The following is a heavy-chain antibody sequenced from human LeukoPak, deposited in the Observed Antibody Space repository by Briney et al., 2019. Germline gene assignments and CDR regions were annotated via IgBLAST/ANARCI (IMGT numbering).Heavy chain of an antibody. CDR3: TRGWHYGDLHFDI. V-gene: IGHV3-49*03. J-gene: IGHJ3*02. CDR1: GFTFGDYA. D-gene: IGHD4-17*01. Sequence: GGSLRLSCTASGFTFGDYAMSWFRQAPGKGLEWVGFIRSKAYGGTTEYAASVKGRFTISRDDSKSIAYLQMNSLKTEDTAVYYCTRGWHYGDLHFDIWGQGTMVTVSS. CDR2: IRSKAYGGTT.